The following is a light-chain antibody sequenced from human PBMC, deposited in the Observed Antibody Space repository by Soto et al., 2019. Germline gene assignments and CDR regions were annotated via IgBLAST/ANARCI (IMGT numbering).Light chain of an antibody. V-gene: IGKV1-5*01. CDR1: QSISSW. CDR3: QQGYSIPPST. Sequence: DIQMTQSPSTLSASVGDRVTITCRASQSISSWLAWYQQKPGKAPNLLIYDASSLESGVPSRFSGSGSGTEFTLTISSLQPDDFATYYCQQGYSIPPSTFGQGTKLEIK. J-gene: IGKJ2*01. CDR2: DAS.